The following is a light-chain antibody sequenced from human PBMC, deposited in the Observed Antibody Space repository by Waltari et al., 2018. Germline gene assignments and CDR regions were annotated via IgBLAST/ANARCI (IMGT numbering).Light chain of an antibody. CDR3: QQYFSVPET. CDR2: WAS. V-gene: IGKV4-1*01. Sequence: DIVMTQSPDFLTVSLGERATINCKSSQNLLFRSTNKNYLAWYQQKPGQPPKLLFYWASTRESGVPDRFSGSGSGTDFTLTISSLQAEDVAVYYCQQYFSVPETFGQGTKLEIK. J-gene: IGKJ2*01. CDR1: QNLLFRSTNKNY.